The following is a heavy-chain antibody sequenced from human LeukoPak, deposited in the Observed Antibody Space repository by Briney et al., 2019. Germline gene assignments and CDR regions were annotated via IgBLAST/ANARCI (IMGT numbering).Heavy chain of an antibody. CDR1: GGSISSYY. V-gene: IGHV4-59*05. CDR3: ARHTIWSGYYTGAFDY. J-gene: IGHJ4*02. CDR2: IYYSGST. Sequence: SETLSLTCTVSGGSISSYYWSWIRQPAGKGLEWIGSIYYSGSTYYNPSLKSRVTISVDTSKNQFSLKLSSVTAADTAVYYCARHTIWSGYYTGAFDYWGQGTLVTVSS. D-gene: IGHD3-3*01.